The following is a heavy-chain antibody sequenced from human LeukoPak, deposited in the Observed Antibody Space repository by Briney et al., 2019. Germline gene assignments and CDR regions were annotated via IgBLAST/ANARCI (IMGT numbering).Heavy chain of an antibody. CDR2: VNHSGSS. CDR1: GGSISSYY. CDR3: ASGSLFYDCVWGSYGPKGGIDY. V-gene: IGHV4-34*01. J-gene: IGHJ4*02. Sequence: SETLSLTCTVSGGSISSYYWSCIRHPPPKGQEWIGEVNHSGSSNYNPPLKSRVTIPLETTKNQFSLKLSSVPAADTAVYYWASGSLFYDCVWGSYGPKGGIDYWGQGTMVTVSS. D-gene: IGHD3-16*01.